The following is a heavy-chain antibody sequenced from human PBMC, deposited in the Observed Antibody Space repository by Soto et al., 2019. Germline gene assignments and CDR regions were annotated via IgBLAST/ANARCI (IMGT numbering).Heavy chain of an antibody. Sequence: PSETLSLTCTVSGGSISSGGYYWSWIRQHPGKGLEWIGYIYYSGSTYYNPSLKSRVTISVDTSKNQFSLKLSSVTAADTAVYYCARGSEELELHTENNWFDPWGQGTLVTVSS. J-gene: IGHJ5*02. CDR1: GGSISSGGYY. CDR3: ARGSEELELHTENNWFDP. CDR2: IYYSGST. V-gene: IGHV4-31*03. D-gene: IGHD1-7*01.